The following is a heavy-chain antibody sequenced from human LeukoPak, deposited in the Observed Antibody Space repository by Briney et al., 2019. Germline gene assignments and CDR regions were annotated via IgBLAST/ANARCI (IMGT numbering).Heavy chain of an antibody. Sequence: SVKVSCKASVGTFSSYAISWVRQAPGQGLEWMGGIIPIFGTANYAQKFQGRVTITADESTSTAYMELSSLRSEDTAVYYCARFGYSGYVPLANDAFDIWAKGQWSPSLQ. D-gene: IGHD5-12*01. CDR3: ARFGYSGYVPLANDAFDI. CDR2: IIPIFGTA. V-gene: IGHV1-69*01. J-gene: IGHJ3*02. CDR1: VGTFSSYA.